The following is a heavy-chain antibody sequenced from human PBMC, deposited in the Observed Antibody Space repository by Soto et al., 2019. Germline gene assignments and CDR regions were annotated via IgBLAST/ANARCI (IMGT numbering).Heavy chain of an antibody. CDR3: ARGYSSENWFDP. D-gene: IGHD6-19*01. CDR1: GGTFSSYA. V-gene: IGHV1-69*01. Sequence: QVQLVQSGAEVKKPGSSVKVSCKASGGTFSSYAISWVRQAPGQGLEWMGGIIPIFGTANYAQKFQGRVTITADESTRTAYMELSSMSSEDTAVYYCARGYSSENWFDPWGQGPLVTVSS. CDR2: IIPIFGTA. J-gene: IGHJ5*02.